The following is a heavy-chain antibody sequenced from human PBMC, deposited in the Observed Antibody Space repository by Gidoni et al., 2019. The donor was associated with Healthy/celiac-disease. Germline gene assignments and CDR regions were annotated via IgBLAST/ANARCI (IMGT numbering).Heavy chain of an antibody. CDR1: GGTFSSYA. D-gene: IGHD3-22*01. CDR3: ASGYYDSSGYYPYYYYGMDV. Sequence: QVQLVQSGAEVKKPGSSVKVCCKASGGTFSSYAISWVRQAPGQGLEWMGGIIPLFGTSNYAHKFQGRVTIPADESTSTAYMELSSLRSEDTAVYYCASGYYDSSGYYPYYYYGMDVWGQGTTVTVSS. J-gene: IGHJ6*02. CDR2: IIPLFGTS. V-gene: IGHV1-69*01.